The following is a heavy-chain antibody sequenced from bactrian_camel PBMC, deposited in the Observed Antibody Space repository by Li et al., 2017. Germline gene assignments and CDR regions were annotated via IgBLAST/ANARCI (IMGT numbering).Heavy chain of an antibody. CDR3: SVATTSGTFNY. CDR1: GFTFSRYS. Sequence: DVQLVESGGGLVQPGGSLRLSCAASGFTFSRYSLSWVRQAAGKGLGWVSAINSGGSSTSDADSVKGRFTISRDNAKNTLYLQMNSLKPEDTALYHCSVATTSGTFNYWGQGTQVTVS. CDR2: INSGGSST. D-gene: IGHD5*01. V-gene: IGHV3S40*01. J-gene: IGHJ4*01.